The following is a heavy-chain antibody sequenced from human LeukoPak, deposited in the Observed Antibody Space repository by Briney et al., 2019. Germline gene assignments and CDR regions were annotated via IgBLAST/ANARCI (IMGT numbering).Heavy chain of an antibody. J-gene: IGHJ4*02. Sequence: GGSLRLSCAASGFAFSSYAMSWVRQAPGKGLEWLSAISGSGGSTYYADSVKGRFTISRDNSKNTLYLQMNSLRAEDTAVYYCAKSLVNYDILTGFDYWGQGTLVTVSS. CDR3: AKSLVNYDILTGFDY. D-gene: IGHD3-9*01. CDR1: GFAFSSYA. V-gene: IGHV3-23*01. CDR2: ISGSGGST.